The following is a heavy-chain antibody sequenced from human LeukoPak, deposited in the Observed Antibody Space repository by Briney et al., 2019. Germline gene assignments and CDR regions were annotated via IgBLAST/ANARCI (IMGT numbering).Heavy chain of an antibody. D-gene: IGHD3-10*01. CDR1: GGSISSYY. V-gene: IGHV4-4*07. J-gene: IGHJ6*03. CDR2: MFTSGST. CDR3: ARGTMVRGASYQYYYIDV. Sequence: SETLSLTCTVSGGSISSYYWSWIRQPAGKGLEWIGRMFTSGSTNYNPSLKSRVTMSVDTSKNQFSLKLTSVTAADTAVYYCARGTMVRGASYQYYYIDVWGKGTTVTVSS.